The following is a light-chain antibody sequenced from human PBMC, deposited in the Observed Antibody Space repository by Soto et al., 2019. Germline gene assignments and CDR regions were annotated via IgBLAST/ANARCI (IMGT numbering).Light chain of an antibody. CDR1: QSVSSNY. Sequence: EIVLTQSPGTLSLSPGERATLSCRASQSVSSNYLAWYQQKPGQAPRLLIYAASNRATGIPDRFSGSGSGTDFTLTISRLEPEDFAVYYCQQYGSSPWTFGQGTKVEI. CDR3: QQYGSSPWT. V-gene: IGKV3-20*01. CDR2: AAS. J-gene: IGKJ1*01.